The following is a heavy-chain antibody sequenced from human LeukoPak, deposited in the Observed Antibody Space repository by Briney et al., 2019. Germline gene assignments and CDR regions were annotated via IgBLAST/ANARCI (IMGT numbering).Heavy chain of an antibody. J-gene: IGHJ5*02. D-gene: IGHD3-3*01. V-gene: IGHV4-34*01. Sequence: SETLSLTCAVYGGSFSGYYWSWIRQPPGKGLEWIGEINHSGSTNYNPSLKSRVTISVDTSKNQFSLKLSSVTAADTAVYYCARAGYGDFWSGYYSAKSGNSWFDPWGQGTLVTVSS. CDR1: GGSFSGYY. CDR2: INHSGST. CDR3: ARAGYGDFWSGYYSAKSGNSWFDP.